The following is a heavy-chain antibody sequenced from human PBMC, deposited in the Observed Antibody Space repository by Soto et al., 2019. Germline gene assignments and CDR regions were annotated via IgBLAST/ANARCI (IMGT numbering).Heavy chain of an antibody. J-gene: IGHJ5*02. D-gene: IGHD3-16*01. Sequence: EGQLLESGGDLVQPGGSLRLPCAGSGLTLRSYAMSWIRQTPEKGLEWVSTISGRSAVPSYADSVNGRVTVSRDNSKNTLYLQMNSLRPDDTAIYYCAKGGPFTGGFDPCGQGALVTVSS. CDR1: GLTLRSYA. V-gene: IGHV3-23*01. CDR2: ISGRSAVP. CDR3: AKGGPFTGGFDP.